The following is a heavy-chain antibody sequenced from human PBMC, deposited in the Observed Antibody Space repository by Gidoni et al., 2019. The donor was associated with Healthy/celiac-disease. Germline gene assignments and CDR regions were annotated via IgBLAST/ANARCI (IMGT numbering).Heavy chain of an antibody. CDR2: ISYDGSNK. D-gene: IGHD3-22*01. Sequence: QVQLVKSGGGVVQPGRSLRLSCAASGFTFSSYGRHWVRQAQGKGLECVAVISYDGSNKYYADSVKGLFTISRDNSKNTLYLQMNSLRAEDTAVYYCAKCSQYSYWYDSSGCNGFDYWGQGTLVTVSS. V-gene: IGHV3-30*18. CDR3: AKCSQYSYWYDSSGCNGFDY. CDR1: GFTFSSYG. J-gene: IGHJ4*02.